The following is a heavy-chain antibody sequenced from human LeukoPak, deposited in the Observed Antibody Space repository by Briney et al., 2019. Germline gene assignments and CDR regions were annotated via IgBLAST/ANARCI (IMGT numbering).Heavy chain of an antibody. V-gene: IGHV5-51*03. CDR2: IYPGDSDT. D-gene: IGHD4-17*01. Sequence: GASVKVSCKGSGYSFTSYWIGWVRQMPGKGLEWMGIIYPGDSDTRYSPSFQGQVTISADKSISTAYLQWSSLKASDTAMYYCATAAYGDYSYFDYWGQGTLVTVSS. J-gene: IGHJ4*02. CDR3: ATAAYGDYSYFDY. CDR1: GYSFTSYW.